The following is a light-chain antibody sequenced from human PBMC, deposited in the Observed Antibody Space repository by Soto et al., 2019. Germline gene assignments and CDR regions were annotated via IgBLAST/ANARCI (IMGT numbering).Light chain of an antibody. CDR3: QHYNTYSA. J-gene: IGKJ4*02. CDR2: TAS. V-gene: IGKV1-5*03. Sequence: DIQMTQSPSTLSASVGDRVTITCRASQSISSMLAWYQQKPGKAPKLLIYTASNLEGGVPSRFSGSSSGTEFTLTISSLQPDVFATYFCQHYNTYSAFGGGTKVDIK. CDR1: QSISSM.